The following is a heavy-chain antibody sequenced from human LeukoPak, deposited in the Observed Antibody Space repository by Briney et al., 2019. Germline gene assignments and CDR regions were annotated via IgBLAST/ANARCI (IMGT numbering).Heavy chain of an antibody. Sequence: GGSLRLSCAASGFTFSSYAMHWVRHAPGKGLEWVSTISRTRGSIGYADSVKGRFTISRDNAKNTLYLQMNSLRAEDTAVYYCASGELYYDYVWGSYRPRGFDYWGQGTLVTVSS. CDR1: GFTFSSYA. D-gene: IGHD3-16*02. CDR2: ISRTRGSI. J-gene: IGHJ4*02. V-gene: IGHV3-9*01. CDR3: ASGELYYDYVWGSYRPRGFDY.